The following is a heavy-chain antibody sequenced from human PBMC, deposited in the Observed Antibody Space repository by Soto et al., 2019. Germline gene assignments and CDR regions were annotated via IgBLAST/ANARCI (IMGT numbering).Heavy chain of an antibody. Sequence: QVQLQQWGAGLLEPSETLSLTCAVYGGYFSGYYWGWFRQPPGKGLEWIGEVKHSGNINYTPSLKIRLTVSVDTSKNQFSLKLSSMTAADTAMYYCARGSHFDFSSGYADSFDVWGQGTMVTVSS. CDR1: GGYFSGYY. D-gene: IGHD3-3*01. CDR3: ARGSHFDFSSGYADSFDV. V-gene: IGHV4-34*01. CDR2: VKHSGNI. J-gene: IGHJ3*01.